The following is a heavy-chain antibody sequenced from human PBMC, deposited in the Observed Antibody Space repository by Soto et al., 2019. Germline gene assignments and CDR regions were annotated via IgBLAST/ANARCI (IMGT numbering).Heavy chain of an antibody. J-gene: IGHJ4*02. Sequence: QVQLVQSGGEVKKPGASVKVSCKASGYTFTDYGITWVRQAPGQGLEWMGWISAYTGNTNYAQKVQGRVTMSTDTSTSTAYLELRSPRSDDTAVYYCARGPESRSTAYFDYWGQGTLVTVSS. CDR2: ISAYTGNT. CDR3: ARGPESRSTAYFDY. V-gene: IGHV1-18*01. D-gene: IGHD1-26*01. CDR1: GYTFTDYG.